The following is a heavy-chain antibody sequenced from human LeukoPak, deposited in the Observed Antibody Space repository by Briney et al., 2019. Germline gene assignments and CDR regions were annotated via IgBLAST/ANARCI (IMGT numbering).Heavy chain of an antibody. V-gene: IGHV3-48*04. J-gene: IGHJ3*02. CDR1: EFTFNNYW. D-gene: IGHD3-10*01. Sequence: GGSLRLSCAASEFTFNNYWMSWVRQAPGKGLEWVSYISSSGSTIYYADSVKGRFTISRDNAKNSLYLQMNSLRAEDTAVYYCASCDYYGSGSRAFDIWGQGTMVTVSS. CDR2: ISSSGSTI. CDR3: ASCDYYGSGSRAFDI.